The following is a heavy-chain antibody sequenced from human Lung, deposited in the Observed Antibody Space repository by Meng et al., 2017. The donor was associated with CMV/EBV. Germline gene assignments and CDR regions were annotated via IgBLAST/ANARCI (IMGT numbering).Heavy chain of an antibody. Sequence: SXTXSLXCTVSGYSISSGYYWGWIRQPPGKGLEWIGSIHHSGSTDYNPSLKSRVTISVDTSKNQFSLKLSSVTAADTAVYYCARDNWNYDQKLFDYLGQGTLVTVSS. D-gene: IGHD1-7*01. V-gene: IGHV4-38-2*02. CDR2: IHHSGST. CDR1: GYSISSGYY. J-gene: IGHJ4*02. CDR3: ARDNWNYDQKLFDY.